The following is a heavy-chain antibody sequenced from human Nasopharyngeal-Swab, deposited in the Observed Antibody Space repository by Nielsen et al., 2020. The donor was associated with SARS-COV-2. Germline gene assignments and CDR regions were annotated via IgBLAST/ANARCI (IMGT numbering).Heavy chain of an antibody. CDR2: ISGSGGST. CDR1: GFTFSSYA. J-gene: IGHJ6*02. Sequence: GESLKISCAAPGFTFSSYAMSWVRQAPGKGLEWGSAISGSGGSTYYADPVKGRFTISRDNSKNTLYLQMNSLRAEDTAVYYCAKGLEQQLSPLYYYYYYGMDVWGQGTTVTVSS. CDR3: AKGLEQQLSPLYYYYYYGMDV. V-gene: IGHV3-23*01. D-gene: IGHD6-13*01.